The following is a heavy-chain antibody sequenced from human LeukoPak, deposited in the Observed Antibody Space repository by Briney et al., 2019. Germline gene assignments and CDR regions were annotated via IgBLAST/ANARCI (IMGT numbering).Heavy chain of an antibody. Sequence: GGSLRLSCAASGFTFSNYWMSWVRQALGKGLEWVANIKQDGSEKYYVDSVKGRFTISRDSAKNSLYLQMNSLRAEDTAVYYCARDKGTVTIFDCWGKGTLVTVSS. CDR3: ARDKGTVTIFDC. CDR1: GFTFSNYW. D-gene: IGHD4-11*01. J-gene: IGHJ4*02. CDR2: IKQDGSEK. V-gene: IGHV3-7*01.